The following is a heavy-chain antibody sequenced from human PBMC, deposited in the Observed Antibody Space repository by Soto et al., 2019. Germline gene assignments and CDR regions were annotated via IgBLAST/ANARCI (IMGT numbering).Heavy chain of an antibody. CDR3: ARLGVEFRIVGAARLVGYFDY. Sequence: PSETLSLTCTVSGGSISSSSYYWGWIRQPPGKGLEWIGSIFYSGSTYYNPSLKSRVTISVDTSKNQFSLKLSSVTAADTAVYYCARLGVEFRIVGAARLVGYFDYWAQGTLVTVSS. D-gene: IGHD1-26*01. J-gene: IGHJ4*02. CDR2: IFYSGST. CDR1: GGSISSSSYY. V-gene: IGHV4-39*07.